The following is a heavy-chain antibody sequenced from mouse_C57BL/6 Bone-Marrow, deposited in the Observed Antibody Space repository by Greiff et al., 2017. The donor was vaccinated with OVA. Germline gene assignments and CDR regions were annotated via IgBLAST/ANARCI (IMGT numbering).Heavy chain of an antibody. Sequence: QVQLQQSGPELARPGASVKLSCKASGYTFTSYGISWVKQRTGQGLEWIGGIYPRSGNTYYNERFKGKATLTADKSSSTAYLVLRSLTSVDSAVSFCAVLRGVDYWGQGTTLTGSS. J-gene: IGHJ2*01. D-gene: IGHD1-1*01. CDR1: GYTFTSYG. V-gene: IGHV1-81*01. CDR3: AVLRGVDY. CDR2: IYPRSGNT.